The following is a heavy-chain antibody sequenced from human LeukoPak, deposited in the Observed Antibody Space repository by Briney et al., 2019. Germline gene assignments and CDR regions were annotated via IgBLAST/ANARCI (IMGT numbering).Heavy chain of an antibody. CDR2: ISGSGGNT. Sequence: PGRSLRLSCAASGFTFSSYAMSWVRQAPGKGLEWVSGISGSGGNTYYADSVKGRFTISRDNSKNTLYLQMNSLRAEDTAVYYCAKDQYGGNPQYYFDYWGQGTLVTVSS. V-gene: IGHV3-23*01. CDR3: AKDQYGGNPQYYFDY. D-gene: IGHD4-23*01. J-gene: IGHJ4*02. CDR1: GFTFSSYA.